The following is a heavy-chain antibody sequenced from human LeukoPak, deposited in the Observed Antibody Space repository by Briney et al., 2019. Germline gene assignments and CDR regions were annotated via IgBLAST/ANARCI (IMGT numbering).Heavy chain of an antibody. CDR1: GGSISSSSYY. Sequence: SETLSLTFTVSGGSISSSSYYWGWIRQPPGKGLEWIGSIYYSGSTYYNPSLKSRVTISVDTSKNQFSLKLSSVTAADTAVYYCASYDSSGYYSDYWGQGTLVTVSS. V-gene: IGHV4-39*07. CDR3: ASYDSSGYYSDY. CDR2: IYYSGST. D-gene: IGHD3-22*01. J-gene: IGHJ4*02.